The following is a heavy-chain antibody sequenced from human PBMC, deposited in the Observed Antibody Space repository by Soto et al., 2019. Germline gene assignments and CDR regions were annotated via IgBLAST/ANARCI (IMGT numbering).Heavy chain of an antibody. Sequence: PSETLSLTCAVYGGSFSGYYWSWIRQPPGKGLEWIGEINHSGSTNYNPSLKSRVTISVDTSKNQFSLKLSSVTAADTAVYYCARVVVVVVAATPEWLDPWGQGTLVTVSS. CDR3: ARVVVVVVAATPEWLDP. CDR2: INHSGST. CDR1: GGSFSGYY. J-gene: IGHJ5*02. V-gene: IGHV4-34*01. D-gene: IGHD2-15*01.